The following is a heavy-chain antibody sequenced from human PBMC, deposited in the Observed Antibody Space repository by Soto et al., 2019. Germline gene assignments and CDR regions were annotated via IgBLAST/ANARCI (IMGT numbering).Heavy chain of an antibody. CDR1: GDSISSGTYY. Sequence: LSETLSLTCSVSGDSISSGTYYWSWIRQHPGKGLEWLGYIYYSGSTHYNPSLKSRVSISVDTSKNQLSLKLSSVTAADTAVYYCARGPPGKNWFDPWGKGTLVTVSS. CDR3: ARGPPGKNWFDP. V-gene: IGHV4-31*03. CDR2: IYYSGST. J-gene: IGHJ5*02.